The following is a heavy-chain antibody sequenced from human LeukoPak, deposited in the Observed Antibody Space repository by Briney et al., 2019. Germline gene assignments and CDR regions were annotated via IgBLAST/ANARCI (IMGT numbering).Heavy chain of an antibody. V-gene: IGHV3-15*01. Sequence: GGSLRLSCAASGFTFSNAWMSWVRQAPGKGLERVGRIKSKTDGGTTDYAAPVKGRFTISRDDSKNTLYLQMNSLKTEDTAVYYCTTATGSYTSIDYWGQGTLVTVSS. CDR2: IKSKTDGGTT. CDR1: GFTFSNAW. J-gene: IGHJ4*02. CDR3: TTATGSYTSIDY. D-gene: IGHD3-10*01.